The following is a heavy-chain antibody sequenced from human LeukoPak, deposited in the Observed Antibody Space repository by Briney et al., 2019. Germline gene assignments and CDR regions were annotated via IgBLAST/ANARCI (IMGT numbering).Heavy chain of an antibody. D-gene: IGHD2-8*02. V-gene: IGHV4-61*02. CDR2: IYTSGST. Sequence: SETLSLTCTVSGGSISSGSYYWSWIRQPAGKGLEWIGRIYTSGSTNYNPSLKRRVTISVDTSKNQFSLKLSSVTAADTAVYYCARSGLVGPYGNYYYYMDVWGKGTTVTVSS. CDR1: GGSISSGSYY. J-gene: IGHJ6*03. CDR3: ARSGLVGPYGNYYYYMDV.